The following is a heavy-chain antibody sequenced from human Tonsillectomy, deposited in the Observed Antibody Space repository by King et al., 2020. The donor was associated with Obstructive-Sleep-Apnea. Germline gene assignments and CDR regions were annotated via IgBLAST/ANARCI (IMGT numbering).Heavy chain of an antibody. J-gene: IGHJ4*02. CDR1: RFTFSSYG. V-gene: IGHV3-30*18. CDR3: ANSLGSDYGHFDY. Sequence: VQLVESGGGVVQPGRSLRLSCAASRFTFSSYGMHWVRQAPGKGLEWVAVISYDGSNKYYADSVKGRFTISRDNSKNTLYLQMNSLRAEDTAVYYCANSLGSDYGHFDYWGQGTLVTVSS. CDR2: ISYDGSNK. D-gene: IGHD4-17*01.